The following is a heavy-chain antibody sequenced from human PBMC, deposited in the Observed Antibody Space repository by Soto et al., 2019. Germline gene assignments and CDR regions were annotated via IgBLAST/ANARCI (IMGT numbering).Heavy chain of an antibody. CDR2: INPNSGGT. Sequence: ASVKVSCKASGYTFTGYYMHWVRQAPGQGLEWMGWINPNSGGTNYAQKFQGRVTMTRDTSISTAYMELSRLSSDDTAVYYCPRRTKWNEGGMDLWGQGTTVTVSS. D-gene: IGHD1-1*01. V-gene: IGHV1-2*02. J-gene: IGHJ6*01. CDR3: PRRTKWNEGGMDL. CDR1: GYTFTGYY.